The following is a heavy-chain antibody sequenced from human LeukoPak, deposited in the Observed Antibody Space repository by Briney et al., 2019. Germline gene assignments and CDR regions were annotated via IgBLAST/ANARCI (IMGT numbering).Heavy chain of an antibody. J-gene: IGHJ1*01. CDR1: GCSISRYW. CDR3: GNQCSGGTCPEH. D-gene: IGHD2-15*01. V-gene: IGHV3-7*01. Sequence: PGGSLTLTCAASGCSISRYWMTWVRQPPGKGLEWVGNIQHDGNVKHYVDSVRGRFPISRDNAKNSVYLQMNSLRAEDSAVYFCGNQCSGGTCPEHWGQGTQVTVSS. CDR2: IQHDGNVK.